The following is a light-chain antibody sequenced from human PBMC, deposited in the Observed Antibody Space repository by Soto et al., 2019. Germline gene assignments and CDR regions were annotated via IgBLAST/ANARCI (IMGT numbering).Light chain of an antibody. Sequence: ETVLTQSPGTLSLSPGAEATLSCRASQSMSSSYLAWYQQKPGQAPRVLIYGASIRATGTPDRFSGSGSGTDFTLTISRLEPEDYGVYYCQQYGSSPWTFGQGTKVDIK. CDR3: QQYGSSPWT. J-gene: IGKJ1*01. V-gene: IGKV3-20*01. CDR1: QSMSSSY. CDR2: GAS.